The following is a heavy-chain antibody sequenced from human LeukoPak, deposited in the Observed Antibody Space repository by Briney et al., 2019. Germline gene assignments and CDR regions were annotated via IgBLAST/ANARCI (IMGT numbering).Heavy chain of an antibody. Sequence: ASVKVSCKASGYTFTSYDINWVRQATGQGLEWMGWMNPNSGNTGYAQKSQGRVTMTRNTSISTAYMELSSLRSEDTAVYYCARLNYYDSSGYYSPADYWGQGTLVTVSS. J-gene: IGHJ4*02. CDR3: ARLNYYDSSGYYSPADY. D-gene: IGHD3-22*01. V-gene: IGHV1-8*01. CDR1: GYTFTSYD. CDR2: MNPNSGNT.